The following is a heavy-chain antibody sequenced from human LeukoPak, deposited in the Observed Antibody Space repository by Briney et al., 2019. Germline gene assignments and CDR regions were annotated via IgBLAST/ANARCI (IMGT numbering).Heavy chain of an antibody. J-gene: IGHJ5*02. D-gene: IGHD1-26*01. CDR3: ARYRGNSSGGFDP. V-gene: IGHV4-59*01. CDR1: GGSISSYY. CDR2: IFNTGST. Sequence: SETLSLTCTVSGGSISSYYWSWIRQPPGKGLEWSVNIFNTGSTNYNPSLQSLFTTAVDTSKKQFSPKLTSVSSAYTAMYYPARYRGNSSGGFDPWGQGTLVTVSS.